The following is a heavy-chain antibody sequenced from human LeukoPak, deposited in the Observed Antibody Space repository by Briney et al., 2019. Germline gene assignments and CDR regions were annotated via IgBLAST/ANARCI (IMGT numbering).Heavy chain of an antibody. Sequence: HPGGSLRLSCAASGFTFGSYAMTWVRQAPGKGLEWVSVITGSDLSTYYADSVRGRFTISRDNSKNTLYLQMNSVRADDTAVYYCAKHRGSGVAGTGGVESWGQGTLVTVSS. CDR1: GFTFGSYA. CDR2: ITGSDLST. D-gene: IGHD6-19*01. CDR3: AKHRGSGVAGTGGVES. V-gene: IGHV3-23*01. J-gene: IGHJ4*02.